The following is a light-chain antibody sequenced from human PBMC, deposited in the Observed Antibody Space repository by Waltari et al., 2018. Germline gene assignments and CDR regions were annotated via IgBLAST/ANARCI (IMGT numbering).Light chain of an antibody. Sequence: EIVLTQSPVSLSLSHGETATLSCRASQSVSKFLAWYQHRPGQAPRLLVYDASNTATGIPARFSGSGSGTGFTLTISSLEPEDFAVYYCQQRAKWPLTFGGGTRVEI. V-gene: IGKV3-11*01. CDR3: QQRAKWPLT. J-gene: IGKJ4*01. CDR1: QSVSKF. CDR2: DAS.